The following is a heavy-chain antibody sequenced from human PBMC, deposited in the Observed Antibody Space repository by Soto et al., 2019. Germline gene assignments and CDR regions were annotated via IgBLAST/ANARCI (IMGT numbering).Heavy chain of an antibody. Sequence: SETLSLTCTVSGGSISSYYWSWIRQPPGKGLEWIGDIYYSGSTNYNPSLKSRVTISVDTSKNQFSLKLSSVTAADTAVYYCARAAGGIAVAGTFGLDAFDIWGQGTMVTVSS. CDR3: ARAAGGIAVAGTFGLDAFDI. J-gene: IGHJ3*02. CDR1: GGSISSYY. D-gene: IGHD6-19*01. CDR2: IYYSGST. V-gene: IGHV4-59*12.